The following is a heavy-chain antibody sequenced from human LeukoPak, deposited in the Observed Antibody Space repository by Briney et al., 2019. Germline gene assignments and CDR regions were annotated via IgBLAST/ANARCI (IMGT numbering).Heavy chain of an antibody. CDR1: GGTFSSYA. CDR3: ARVTAAAGTRVDY. J-gene: IGHJ4*02. D-gene: IGHD6-13*01. CDR2: IIPILGIA. Sequence: ASVKVSCKASGGTFSSYAISWGGQAPGQRVEWVGRIIPILGIANYAQKFQGRVTITADKSTSTAYMELSSLRSEDTAVYYCARVTAAAGTRVDYWGQGTLVTVSS. V-gene: IGHV1-69*04.